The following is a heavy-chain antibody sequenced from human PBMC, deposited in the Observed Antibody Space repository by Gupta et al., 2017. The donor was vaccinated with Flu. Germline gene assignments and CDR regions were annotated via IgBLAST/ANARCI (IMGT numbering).Heavy chain of an antibody. D-gene: IGHD6-19*01. J-gene: IGHJ4*02. Sequence: QVQLVQSGAEVKKPGASVKVSCKASGYTFPGYSMHWVRQAPGQGLEWMGWINPDIGTTNSAERFQGRVTMTRDTSIGTAYMELNWLRSDDTAVYYCARVRGVAVVGKGKDLIDSWGQGTMVTVSS. V-gene: IGHV1-2*02. CDR2: INPDIGTT. CDR3: ARVRGVAVVGKGKDLIDS. CDR1: GYTFPGYS.